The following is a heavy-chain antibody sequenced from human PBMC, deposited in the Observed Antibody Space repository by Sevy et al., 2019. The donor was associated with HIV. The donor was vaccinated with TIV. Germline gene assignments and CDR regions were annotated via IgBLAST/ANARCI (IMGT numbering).Heavy chain of an antibody. CDR3: AMGIEMATIHHVREDDY. CDR2: IIPIFGTA. V-gene: IGHV1-69*13. CDR1: GGTFSSYA. D-gene: IGHD6-13*01. Sequence: ASVKVSCKASGGTFSSYAISWVRQAPGQGLEWMGRIIPIFGTANYAQKFQGRVTITADESTSTAYMELSSLRSEDTAVYYCAMGIEMATIHHVREDDYWGQGTLVTVSS. J-gene: IGHJ4*02.